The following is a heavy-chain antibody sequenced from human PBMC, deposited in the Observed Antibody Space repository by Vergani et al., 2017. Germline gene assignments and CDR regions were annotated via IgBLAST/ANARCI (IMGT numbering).Heavy chain of an antibody. CDR1: GYTFRNDR. CDR3: AGVINPIESNDYYGDAFYI. V-gene: IGHV1-18*01. CDR2: ISTYNGHT. J-gene: IGHJ3*02. D-gene: IGHD3-22*01. Sequence: QVQLVQSGAEVKKPGASVKFSCKASGYTFRNDRITWVRQASGQGLEWLGWISTYNGHTKYAQKLQDRVTMITHTSTTTAYIVVRGLRAHDTAVYYCAGVINPIESNDYYGDAFYILGQGTLVSVSS.